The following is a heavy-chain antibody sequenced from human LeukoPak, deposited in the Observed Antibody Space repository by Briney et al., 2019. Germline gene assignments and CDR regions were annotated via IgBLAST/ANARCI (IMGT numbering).Heavy chain of an antibody. J-gene: IGHJ4*02. D-gene: IGHD5-18*01. CDR3: TTTVNVDTAMAGG. CDR2: IRCKANSYAT. Sequence: PGGSLRLSCAASGFTFSGSAMHWVRQASGKGLEGVGRIRCKANSYATAYAASVKGRFTISRDDSKNTAYLQMNSLKTEDTAVYYCTTTVNVDTAMAGGWGQGTLVTFSS. CDR1: GFTFSGSA. V-gene: IGHV3-73*01.